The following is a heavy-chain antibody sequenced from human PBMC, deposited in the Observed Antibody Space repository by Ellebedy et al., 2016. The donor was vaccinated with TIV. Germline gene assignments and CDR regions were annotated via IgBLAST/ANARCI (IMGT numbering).Heavy chain of an antibody. CDR1: GFTFHSYA. J-gene: IGHJ4*02. V-gene: IGHV3-23*01. CDR2: IGGGGGTT. Sequence: GESLKISCAASGFTFHSYALAWVRQAPGKGPEWVSGIGGGGGTTYFAASVKGRFTMSIYNSRNTLYLKMNSRRPDDTAVYYCAKARPVKWEFPIDFESWGQGSLVAVSS. D-gene: IGHD1-26*01. CDR3: AKARPVKWEFPIDFES.